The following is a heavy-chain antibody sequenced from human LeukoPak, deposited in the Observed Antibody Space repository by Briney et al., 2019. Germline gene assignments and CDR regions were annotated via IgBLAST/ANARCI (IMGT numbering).Heavy chain of an antibody. CDR3: ARDWVVVTAIREYYYYGMDV. J-gene: IGHJ6*02. D-gene: IGHD2-21*02. V-gene: IGHV4-39*07. Sequence: PSQTLSLTCTVSGGSISSGGYYWGWIRQPPGKGLEWIGSIYYSGSTYYNPSLKSRVTISVDTSKNQFSLKLSSVTTADTAVYYCARDWVVVTAIREYYYYGMDVWGQGTTVTVSS. CDR2: IYYSGST. CDR1: GGSISSGGYY.